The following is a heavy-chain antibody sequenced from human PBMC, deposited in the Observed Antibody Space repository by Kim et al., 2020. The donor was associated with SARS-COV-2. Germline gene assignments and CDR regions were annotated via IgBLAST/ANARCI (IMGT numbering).Heavy chain of an antibody. CDR2: IYYSGST. V-gene: IGHV4-59*01. J-gene: IGHJ6*02. CDR3: ARGYEMGTAMVTYYYYGMDV. Sequence: SETLSLTCTVSGGSISSYYWSWIRQPPGKGLEWIGYIYYSGSTNYNPSLKSRVTISVDTSKNQFSLKLSSVTAADTAVYYCARGYEMGTAMVTYYYYGMDVWGQGTTVTVSS. CDR1: GGSISSYY. D-gene: IGHD5-18*01.